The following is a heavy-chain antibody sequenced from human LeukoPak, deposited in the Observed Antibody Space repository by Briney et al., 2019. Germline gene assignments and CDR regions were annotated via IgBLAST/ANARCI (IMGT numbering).Heavy chain of an antibody. D-gene: IGHD6-19*01. CDR1: GFTFSSYW. J-gene: IGHJ4*02. Sequence: GGSLRLSCAASGFTFSSYWMHWVRQAPGKGLVWVSRINSDGSSTGYADSVKGRFTISRDNAKNTLYLQMNSLRAEDTAVYYCARDYNGYSSGTFFDYWGQGTLVTVSS. V-gene: IGHV3-74*01. CDR2: INSDGSST. CDR3: ARDYNGYSSGTFFDY.